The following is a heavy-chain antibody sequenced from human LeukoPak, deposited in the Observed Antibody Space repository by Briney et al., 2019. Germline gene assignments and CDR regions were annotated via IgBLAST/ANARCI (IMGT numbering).Heavy chain of an antibody. Sequence: GGSLRLSCAASGFSVTSKYINWVRQAPWKGLEWVLVVESGGDTSYANSVKGRFTVSRDIFQNTLYLQMNNLRAEDTAVYYCVRVGSYYDMDVWGQGTTVTVSS. CDR3: VRVGSYYDMDV. CDR2: VESGGDT. V-gene: IGHV3-53*01. J-gene: IGHJ6*02. CDR1: GFSVTSKY. D-gene: IGHD3-10*01.